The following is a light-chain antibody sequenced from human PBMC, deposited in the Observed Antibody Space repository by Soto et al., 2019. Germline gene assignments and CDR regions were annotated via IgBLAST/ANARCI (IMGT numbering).Light chain of an antibody. Sequence: QSVLTQPASVSGSPGQSITISCTGTSSDVGGYNYVSWYQQHPGKAPKLMIYDGSNRPSGVSNRFSGSKSGNTASLTISGLQAEDEAHYYCSSYTSSSHYVFGTGTKVTVL. J-gene: IGLJ1*01. CDR3: SSYTSSSHYV. V-gene: IGLV2-14*01. CDR1: SSDVGGYNY. CDR2: DGS.